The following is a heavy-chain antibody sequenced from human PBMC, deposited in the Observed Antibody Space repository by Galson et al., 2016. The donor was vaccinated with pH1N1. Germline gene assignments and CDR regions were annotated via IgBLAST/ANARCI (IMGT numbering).Heavy chain of an antibody. CDR3: ARMSSSYNTIDS. V-gene: IGHV1-69*10. J-gene: IGHJ4*02. Sequence: SVKVSCKASRDTFINYAFSWVRQAPGKGLEWMGGIIPILGAPNYAQNFQGRVTISTDKSTTTAYMELTGLTSGDTAIYYCARMSSSYNTIDSWGQGTLITVSS. CDR1: RDTFINYA. CDR2: IIPILGAP. D-gene: IGHD6-6*01.